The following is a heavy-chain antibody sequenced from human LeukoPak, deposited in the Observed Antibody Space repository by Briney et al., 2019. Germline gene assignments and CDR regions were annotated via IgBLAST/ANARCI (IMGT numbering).Heavy chain of an antibody. J-gene: IGHJ6*03. Sequence: ASVKVSCKASGYTFTSYYMRWVRQAPGQGLEWMGIINPSGGSTSYAQKFQGRVTMTRDTSTSTVYMELSSLRSEDTAVYYCATPLPLLSRTYYYYYMDVWGKGTTVTVSS. D-gene: IGHD2-2*01. CDR1: GYTFTSYY. CDR2: INPSGGST. V-gene: IGHV1-46*01. CDR3: ATPLPLLSRTYYYYYMDV.